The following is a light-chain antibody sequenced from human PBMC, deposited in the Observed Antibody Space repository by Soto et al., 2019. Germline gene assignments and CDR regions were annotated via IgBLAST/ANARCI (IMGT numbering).Light chain of an antibody. CDR1: SSDVGSYNL. Sequence: QSVLTQPASVPGPPGQSITISCTGTSSDVGSYNLVSWYQQHPGKAPKLMIYEGSKRPSGVSNRFSGSKSGNTASLTISGLQAEDEADYYCCSYAGSSTYVFGTGTKVTVL. CDR3: CSYAGSSTYV. V-gene: IGLV2-23*01. J-gene: IGLJ1*01. CDR2: EGS.